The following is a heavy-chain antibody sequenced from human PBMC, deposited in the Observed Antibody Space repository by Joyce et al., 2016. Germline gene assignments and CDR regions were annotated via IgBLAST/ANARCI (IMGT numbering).Heavy chain of an antibody. CDR2: IFFRGAT. Sequence: QLQLQESGPRLVKPSETLLLTCTVSGGSISRVGYHWGWIRQPPEKAPEWIGTIFFRGATDYNPSLNSRVLISVDTSKNQFALKLTSVTAADTAAYYCARTPGYTSKGWFDPWGQGTLVTVSS. D-gene: IGHD6-13*01. CDR3: ARTPGYTSKGWFDP. J-gene: IGHJ5*02. V-gene: IGHV4-39*01. CDR1: GGSISRVGYH.